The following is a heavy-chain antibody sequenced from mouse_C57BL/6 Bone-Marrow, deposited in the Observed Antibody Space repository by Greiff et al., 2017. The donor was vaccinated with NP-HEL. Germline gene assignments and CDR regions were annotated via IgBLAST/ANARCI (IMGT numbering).Heavy chain of an antibody. J-gene: IGHJ2*01. CDR1: GFTFSSYA. CDR2: ISDGGSYT. Sequence: EVHLVESGGGLVKPGGSLKLSCAASGFTFSSYAMSWVRQTPEKRLEWVATISDGGSYTYYPDNVKGRFTISRDNAKNNLYLQMSHLKSEDTAMYYCARDKEGGSSRFDYWGQGTTLTVSS. CDR3: ARDKEGGSSRFDY. V-gene: IGHV5-4*01. D-gene: IGHD1-1*01.